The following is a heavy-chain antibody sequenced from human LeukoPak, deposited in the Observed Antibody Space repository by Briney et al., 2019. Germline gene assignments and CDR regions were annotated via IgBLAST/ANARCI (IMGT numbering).Heavy chain of an antibody. CDR2: ISYDGNEK. J-gene: IGHJ5*02. CDR1: GFTFSSFA. CDR3: ARVLDYYDKRFDP. D-gene: IGHD3-22*01. V-gene: IGHV3-30*03. Sequence: GGTLRLSCAASGFTFSSFAMHWVRQAPGKGLEWVAVISYDGNEKYYADSVKGRFTISRDGSKNTLYLQMNSLRAEDTAVYYCARVLDYYDKRFDPWGQGTLVTVSS.